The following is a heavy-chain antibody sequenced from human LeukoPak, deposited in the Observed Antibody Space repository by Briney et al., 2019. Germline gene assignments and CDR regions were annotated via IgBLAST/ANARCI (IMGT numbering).Heavy chain of an antibody. CDR1: GDSVSNNSAT. J-gene: IGHJ4*02. CDR3: ARGGGGRGLFDF. Sequence: SQTLSLTFAISGDSVSNNSATWNWIRQSPSRGLEWLGRTFYRSKWLNDYGKSVISRITINPDTSKKHFSLQLNSVTPEDTAVYYCARGGGGRGLFDFWGQGTLVTVSS. D-gene: IGHD2-15*01. V-gene: IGHV6-1*01. CDR2: TFYRSKWLN.